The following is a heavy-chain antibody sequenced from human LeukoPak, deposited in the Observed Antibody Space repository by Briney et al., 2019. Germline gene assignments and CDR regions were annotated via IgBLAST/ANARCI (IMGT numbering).Heavy chain of an antibody. CDR1: GYTFTGCD. V-gene: IGHV1-2*02. CDR2: INPNSGGT. D-gene: IGHD4-11*01. Sequence: ASVKVSCKASGYTFTGCDMHWVRQAPGQGLEWMGWINPNSGGTNYAQKFQGRVTMTRDTSISTAYMELSRLRSDDTAVFYCPTTSAAGYSNHYWGQGTLVTVSS. J-gene: IGHJ4*02. CDR3: PTTSAAGYSNHY.